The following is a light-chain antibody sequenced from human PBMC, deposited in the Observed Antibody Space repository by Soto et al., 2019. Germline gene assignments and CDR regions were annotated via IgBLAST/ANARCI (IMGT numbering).Light chain of an antibody. J-gene: IGKJ4*01. Sequence: EIVLTQSPATLSLSPGKRATLSCRASQSVSSYLAWYQQKPGQAPRLLIYDASNRATGIPARFSGSGSGTDFTLTISGLEPEDFAVYYCQQRSSWPLTFGGGTKVELK. V-gene: IGKV3-11*01. CDR2: DAS. CDR3: QQRSSWPLT. CDR1: QSVSSY.